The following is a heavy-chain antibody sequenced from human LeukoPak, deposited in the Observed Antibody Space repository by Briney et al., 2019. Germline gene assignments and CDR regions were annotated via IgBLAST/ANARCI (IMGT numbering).Heavy chain of an antibody. D-gene: IGHD2-2*02. V-gene: IGHV3-21*01. J-gene: IGHJ3*02. Sequence: AGGSLRLSCAASGFTFNTYSMNWVRQAPGKGLEWVSSISDNSNYIYYSDSVEGRFTISRDNAKNSLYLQMNSLRAEDTAVYYCARDGYCSSTSCYSAFDIWGQGTMVTVSS. CDR2: ISDNSNYI. CDR3: ARDGYCSSTSCYSAFDI. CDR1: GFTFNTYS.